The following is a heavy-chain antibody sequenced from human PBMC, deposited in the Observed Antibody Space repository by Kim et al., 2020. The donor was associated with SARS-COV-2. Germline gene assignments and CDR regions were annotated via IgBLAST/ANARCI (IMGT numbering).Heavy chain of an antibody. V-gene: IGHV5-51*01. CDR1: GYSFTSYW. D-gene: IGHD3-9*01. J-gene: IGHJ3*02. CDR3: ASNYDILTGYPPDAFDI. CDR2: IYPGDSDT. Sequence: GESLKISCKGSGYSFTSYWIGWVRQMPGKGLEWMGIIYPGDSDTRYSPSFQGQVTISADKSISTAYLQWSSLKASDTAMYYCASNYDILTGYPPDAFDIWGQGTMVTVSS.